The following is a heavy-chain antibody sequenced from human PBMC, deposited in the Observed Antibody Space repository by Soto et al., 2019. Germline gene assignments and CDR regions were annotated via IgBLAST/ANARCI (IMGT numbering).Heavy chain of an antibody. CDR2: INPHSGCT. CDR1: GYTFTGYY. V-gene: IGHV1-2*02. J-gene: IGHJ4*02. CDR3: ARDYNDFWGGFFY. D-gene: IGHD3-3*01. Sequence: ASVKVSCKASGYTFTGYYLYRVRQAPGQGLEWMGWINPHSGCTNYAQKFQGGVTLTRDTSISTVYMELNRLRSDDTAVYYCARDYNDFWGGFFYWGQGTMVTVSS.